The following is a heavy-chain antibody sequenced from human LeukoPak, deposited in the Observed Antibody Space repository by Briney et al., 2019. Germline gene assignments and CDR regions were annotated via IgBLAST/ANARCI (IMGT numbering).Heavy chain of an antibody. J-gene: IGHJ4*02. CDR2: IYYSGST. Sequence: SETLSLTCTVSGGSISSYYWSWIRQPPGKGLEWIGYIYYSGSTNYNPSLKSRVTISVDTSKNQFSLKLSSVTAADTAVYYCARASYDILTGYYTLFDYWGQGTLVTVSP. D-gene: IGHD3-9*01. CDR1: GGSISSYY. V-gene: IGHV4-59*01. CDR3: ARASYDILTGYYTLFDY.